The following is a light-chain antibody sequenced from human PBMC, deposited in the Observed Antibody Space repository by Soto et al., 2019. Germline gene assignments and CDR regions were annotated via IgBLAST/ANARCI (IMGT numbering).Light chain of an antibody. V-gene: IGKV3-20*01. CDR3: QKYGSSPPT. CDR1: QSVYKNF. J-gene: IGKJ4*01. Sequence: EIVLTQSPGTLSLSPGERATLSCRASQSVYKNFLAWYQQKPGQAPRLLINGASNRATGIPYRFSGSGSGTDFSLTIDRLEAEDFAVYFCQKYGSSPPTFGGGTKVAIK. CDR2: GAS.